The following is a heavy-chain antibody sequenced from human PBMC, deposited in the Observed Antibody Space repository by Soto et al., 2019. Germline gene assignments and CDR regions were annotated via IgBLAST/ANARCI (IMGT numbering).Heavy chain of an antibody. D-gene: IGHD1-26*01. CDR3: AREVQGSGTGAFDI. CDR2: IKPNSGGT. J-gene: IGHJ3*02. V-gene: IGHV1-2*04. CDR1: GYTFTGHY. Sequence: GASVKVSCKASGYTFTGHYMHWVRQAPGQGLEWMGWIKPNSGGTKYAQKFQGWVTMTRDTSISTVYMELSRLTSDDTAVYYCAREVQGSGTGAFDIWGQGTMVTVSS.